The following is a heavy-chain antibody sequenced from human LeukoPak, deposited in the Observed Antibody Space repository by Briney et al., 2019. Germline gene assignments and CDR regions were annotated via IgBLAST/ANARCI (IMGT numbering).Heavy chain of an antibody. J-gene: IGHJ4*02. CDR2: IYPGDSDT. CDR1: GYSFTTYW. Sequence: GESLKISCKGSGYSFTTYWIGWVRQMPGKGLEWMGIIYPGDSDTRYSPSFQGQVTISADKSINTAYLQWSSLKASDTAMYYCAGQAYETSGFYHLFDYWGQGTLVTVSS. CDR3: AGQAYETSGFYHLFDY. V-gene: IGHV5-51*01. D-gene: IGHD3-22*01.